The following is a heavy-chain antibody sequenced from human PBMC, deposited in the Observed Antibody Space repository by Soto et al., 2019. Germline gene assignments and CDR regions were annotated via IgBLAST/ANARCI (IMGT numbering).Heavy chain of an antibody. CDR1: GATFSSYS. D-gene: IGHD2-2*02. CDR3: ARNNAARDIALVPAAIDAMDV. Sequence: QVQLVQSGAEVKKPGSSVKVSCKASGATFSSYSITWVRQAPGQGPEWMGRIIPFFGIASYAQKFQGRVTMTADKSTRTAYMELSSLRSEDTAVYYCARNNAARDIALVPAAIDAMDVWGQGTAVTVSS. CDR2: IIPFFGIA. V-gene: IGHV1-69*02. J-gene: IGHJ6*02.